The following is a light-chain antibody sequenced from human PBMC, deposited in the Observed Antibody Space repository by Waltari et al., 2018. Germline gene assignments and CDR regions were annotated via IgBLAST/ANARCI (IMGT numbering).Light chain of an antibody. V-gene: IGKV3-20*01. J-gene: IGKJ1*01. CDR3: QQYGSLPRT. Sequence: EIVLTQSPGTLSLSPGERVTLSCRASQSVSSIYLAWYQQKPGQAPRLLIYGASSRATGIPDRFNGSGSGTDFTLTISRLEPEDYAVYYCQQYGSLPRTFGQGTKVEIK. CDR1: QSVSSIY. CDR2: GAS.